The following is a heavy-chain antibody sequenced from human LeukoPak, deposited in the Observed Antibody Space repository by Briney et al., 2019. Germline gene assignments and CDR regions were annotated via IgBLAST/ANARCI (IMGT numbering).Heavy chain of an antibody. CDR2: INHNGST. CDR3: ARGYCSGGSCYYMDV. V-gene: IGHV4-34*01. Sequence: SETLSLTCAVYGGSFSGYYWSWIRQPPGKGLEWIGEINHNGSTNYNPSLKSRVTISVDTSKNQFSLKLSSVTAADTAVYYCARGYCSGGSCYYMDVWGKGTTVTVSS. CDR1: GGSFSGYY. J-gene: IGHJ6*03. D-gene: IGHD2-15*01.